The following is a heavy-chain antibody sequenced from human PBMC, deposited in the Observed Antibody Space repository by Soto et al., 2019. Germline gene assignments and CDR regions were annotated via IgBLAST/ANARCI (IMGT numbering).Heavy chain of an antibody. CDR2: IYPGDSDT. D-gene: IGHD3-9*01. Sequence: PGESLKISCKGSGYSFTSYWIGWVRQMPGKGLEWMGIIYPGDSDTRYSPSFQGQVTISADKSISTAYLQWSSLMASDTAMYYCARRDYDILTGYYSYGMDDWGQGTQVTVSS. CDR1: GYSFTSYW. V-gene: IGHV5-51*01. J-gene: IGHJ6*02. CDR3: ARRDYDILTGYYSYGMDD.